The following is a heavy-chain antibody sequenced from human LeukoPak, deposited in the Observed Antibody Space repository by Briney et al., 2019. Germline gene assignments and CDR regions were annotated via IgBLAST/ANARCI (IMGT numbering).Heavy chain of an antibody. V-gene: IGHV3-66*02. J-gene: IGHJ4*02. Sequence: GGSLRLSCAASGLTGSDNYMTWVRQAPGKGLESVSVIYAGGSTFYADSVKGRFTISRDNSKNTVYLQMNSLRAEDTAVYYCARDRSYDSSGYPFGFWGQGTLVTVSS. CDR3: ARDRSYDSSGYPFGF. CDR1: GLTGSDNY. D-gene: IGHD3-22*01. CDR2: IYAGGST.